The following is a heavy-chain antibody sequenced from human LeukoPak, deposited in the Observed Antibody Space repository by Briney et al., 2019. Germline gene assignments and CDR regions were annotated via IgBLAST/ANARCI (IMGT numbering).Heavy chain of an antibody. CDR1: GYTFTSYY. Sequence: ASVKVSCKASGYTFTSYYMHWVRQAPGQGLEWMGIINPSGGSTSYAQKFQGRVTMTRDTSTSTVYMELSSLRSEDTAVYYCAGSCSGGSCYSSYYYYMDVWGKGTTVTVSS. V-gene: IGHV1-46*01. CDR2: INPSGGST. J-gene: IGHJ6*03. D-gene: IGHD2-15*01. CDR3: AGSCSGGSCYSSYYYYMDV.